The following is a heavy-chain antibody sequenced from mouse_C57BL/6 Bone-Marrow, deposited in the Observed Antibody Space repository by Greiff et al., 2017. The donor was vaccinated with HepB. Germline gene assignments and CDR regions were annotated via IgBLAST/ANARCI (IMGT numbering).Heavy chain of an antibody. D-gene: IGHD2-4*01. Sequence: QVQLQQPGAELVRPGSSVKLSCKASGYTFTSYWMDWVKQRPGQGLEWIGNIYPSDSETHYNQKFKDKATLTVDKSSSTAYMQLSSLTSEDSAVYYCARNYYDTRYVGYFDYWGQGTTLTVSS. CDR3: ARNYYDTRYVGYFDY. CDR2: IYPSDSET. V-gene: IGHV1-61*01. CDR1: GYTFTSYW. J-gene: IGHJ2*01.